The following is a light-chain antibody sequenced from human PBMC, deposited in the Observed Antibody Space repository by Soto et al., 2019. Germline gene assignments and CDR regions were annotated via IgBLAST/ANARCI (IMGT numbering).Light chain of an antibody. Sequence: QSVLTQPPSASGPPGQRVTISCTGTSSRIESNNVDWYHQLPGTAPRLLIYRNNQRPSGVPDRFSGSKSGNSASLAICALRSEDEADYYCTSCDDSMTCQLFGGGTKVTVL. V-gene: IGLV1-47*01. CDR3: TSCDDSMTCQL. J-gene: IGLJ2*01. CDR2: RNN. CDR1: SSRIESNN.